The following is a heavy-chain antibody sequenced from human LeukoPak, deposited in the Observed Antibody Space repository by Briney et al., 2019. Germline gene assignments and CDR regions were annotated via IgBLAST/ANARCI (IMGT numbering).Heavy chain of an antibody. D-gene: IGHD3-22*01. V-gene: IGHV4-34*01. CDR3: ARARDSSGYYSPFDY. CDR1: GGSFSGYY. Sequence: SETLSLTCAVYGGSFSGYYWSWIRQPPGKGLEWIGEINHSGSTNYNQSLKSRVTISVDTSKNQFSLKLSSVTAADTAVYYCARARDSSGYYSPFDYWGQGTLVTVSS. CDR2: INHSGST. J-gene: IGHJ4*02.